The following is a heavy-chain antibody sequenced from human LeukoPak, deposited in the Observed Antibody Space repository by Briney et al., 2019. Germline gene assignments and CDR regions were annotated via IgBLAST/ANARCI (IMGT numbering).Heavy chain of an antibody. CDR2: IYSGGST. J-gene: IGHJ4*02. V-gene: IGHV3-66*01. CDR3: AKGVMATD. Sequence: GGSLRLSCAASEFSVGSNYMTWVRQAPGKGLEWVSLIYSGGSTYYADSVKGRFTISRDNSKNTLYLQMNSLRAEDTAVYYCAKGVMATDWGQGTLVTVSS. D-gene: IGHD5-24*01. CDR1: EFSVGSNY.